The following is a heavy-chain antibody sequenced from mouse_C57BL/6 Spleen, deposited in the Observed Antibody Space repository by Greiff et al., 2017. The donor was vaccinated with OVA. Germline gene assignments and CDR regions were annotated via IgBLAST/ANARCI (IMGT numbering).Heavy chain of an antibody. CDR2: INPSNGGT. V-gene: IGHV1-53*01. D-gene: IGHD4-1*01. J-gene: IGHJ2*01. Sequence: QVHVKQPGTELVKPGASVKLSCKASGYTFTSYWMHWVKQRPGQGLEWIGNINPSNGGTNYNEKFKSKATLTVDKSSSTAYMQLSSLTSEDSAVYYCARGTLTGRYFDYWGQGTTLTVSS. CDR1: GYTFTSYW. CDR3: ARGTLTGRYFDY.